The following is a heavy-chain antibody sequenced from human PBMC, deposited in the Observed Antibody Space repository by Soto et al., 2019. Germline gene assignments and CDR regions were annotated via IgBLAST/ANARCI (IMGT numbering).Heavy chain of an antibody. J-gene: IGHJ6*02. CDR3: ARGDPYYYDSSGSPGLYYGMDV. D-gene: IGHD3-22*01. CDR2: IIPIFGTA. Sequence: ASVKVSCKASGGTFSSYASSWVRQAPGQGLEWMGGIIPIFGTANYAQQCQGRVTITADESTSTAYMELSSLRSEDTAVYYCARGDPYYYDSSGSPGLYYGMDVWGQGTTVTVSS. CDR1: GGTFSSYA. V-gene: IGHV1-69*13.